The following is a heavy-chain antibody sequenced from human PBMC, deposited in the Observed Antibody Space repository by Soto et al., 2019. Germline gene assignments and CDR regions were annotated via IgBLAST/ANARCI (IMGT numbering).Heavy chain of an antibody. CDR3: TKAAVPSGIRWFDP. CDR2: ISWNSDNI. J-gene: IGHJ5*02. CDR1: GLTLEDYA. Sequence: EVQLVESGGGLAQPGRSLRLSCVASGLTLEDYAMHWVRQAPGKGLEWVSGISWNSDNIDYADSVKGRFTISRDNARNSLYLHMNSPRVEDTALYYCTKAAVPSGIRWFDPWGQGTLVTVSS. V-gene: IGHV3-9*01. D-gene: IGHD2-15*01.